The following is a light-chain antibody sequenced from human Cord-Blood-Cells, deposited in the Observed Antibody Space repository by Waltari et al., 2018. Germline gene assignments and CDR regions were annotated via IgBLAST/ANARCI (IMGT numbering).Light chain of an antibody. J-gene: IGKJ3*01. V-gene: IGKV3-20*01. Sequence: EIGLTQSPGTLSLSPGERATLSCGASQSVSSSYLAWYQQKPAQAPRLLIYGASSRATCIPDRFSGSGSGTDFTLTISRLEPEDFAVYYCQQYGSSPRVTFGPGTKVDIK. CDR1: QSVSSSY. CDR3: QQYGSSPRVT. CDR2: GAS.